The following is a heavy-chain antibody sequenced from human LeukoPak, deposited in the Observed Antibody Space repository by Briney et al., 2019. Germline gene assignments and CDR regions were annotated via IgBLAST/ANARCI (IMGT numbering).Heavy chain of an antibody. CDR2: IIPIFGTA. Sequence: SVKVSCKASGGTFSSYAISWVRQAPGQGLEWMGGIIPIFGTANYAQKFQGRVTITADESTSTAYMELSSLRSEDTAVYYCATFNRGSGAQYLYCYYGMDVWGQGTTVTVSS. J-gene: IGHJ6*02. D-gene: IGHD3-16*01. CDR3: ATFNRGSGAQYLYCYYGMDV. CDR1: GGTFSSYA. V-gene: IGHV1-69*13.